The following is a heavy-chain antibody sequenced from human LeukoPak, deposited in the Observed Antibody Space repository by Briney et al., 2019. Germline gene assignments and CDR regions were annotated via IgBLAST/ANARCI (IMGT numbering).Heavy chain of an antibody. CDR3: ARVLSYRPYDAFDI. D-gene: IGHD1-26*01. V-gene: IGHV4-39*07. CDR2: IYYSGST. CDR1: GGSISSSSYY. Sequence: SETLSLTCIVSGGSISSSSYYRGWIRQPPGKGLEWIGYIYYSGSTYYNPSLKSRVTMSVDTSKNQFSLKLSSVTAVDTAVYYCARVLSYRPYDAFDIWGQGTMVTVSS. J-gene: IGHJ3*02.